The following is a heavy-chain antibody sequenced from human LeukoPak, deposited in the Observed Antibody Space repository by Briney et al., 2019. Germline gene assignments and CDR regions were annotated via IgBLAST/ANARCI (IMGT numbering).Heavy chain of an antibody. CDR3: VRGLGAYQFDH. Sequence: GGSLRLSCAASGFTFSIYRMHWVRQAPGKGLVWVSHINGDGNTITYADSVKGRVTISRDNSKNTLYLHVNSLRAEDTAVYYCVRGLGAYQFDHWGQGTLVTASS. J-gene: IGHJ4*02. CDR2: INGDGNTI. V-gene: IGHV3-74*03. CDR1: GFTFSIYR. D-gene: IGHD2-2*01.